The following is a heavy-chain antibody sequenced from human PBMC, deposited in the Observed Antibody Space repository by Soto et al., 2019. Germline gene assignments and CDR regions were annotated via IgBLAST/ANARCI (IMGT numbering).Heavy chain of an antibody. CDR1: GYTFTSYY. CDR3: ARGARIYCLGSYYRENYYYYLDV. CDR2: INPSGGST. J-gene: IGHJ6*03. D-gene: IGHD3-10*01. V-gene: IGHV1-46*03. Sequence: ASVKVSCKASGYTFTSYYMHWVRQAPGQGLEWMGIINPSGGSTSYAQKFQGRVTMTRDTSTSTVYMELSSLRSEDAAVYYCARGARIYCLGSYYRENYYYYLDVWGKGPTVTVSS.